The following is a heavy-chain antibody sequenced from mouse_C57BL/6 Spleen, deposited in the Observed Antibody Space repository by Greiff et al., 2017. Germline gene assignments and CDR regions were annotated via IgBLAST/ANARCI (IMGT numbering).Heavy chain of an antibody. V-gene: IGHV10-1*01. CDR1: GFSFNTYA. CDR2: IRSKSNNYAT. Sequence: EVQRVESGGGLVQPKGSLKLSCAASGFSFNTYAMNWVRQAPGKGLEWVARIRSKSNNYATYYAESVKDRFTISRDDSESMLYLQMSNLKTEDTAMYYCVRHPRVDGAMDYWGQGTSVTVSS. J-gene: IGHJ4*01. CDR3: VRHPRVDGAMDY.